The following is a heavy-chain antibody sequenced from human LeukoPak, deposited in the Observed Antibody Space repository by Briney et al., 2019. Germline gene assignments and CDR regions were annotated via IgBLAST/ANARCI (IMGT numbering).Heavy chain of an antibody. D-gene: IGHD3-22*01. CDR1: GFTFSNYG. J-gene: IGHJ4*02. Sequence: PGGSLRLSCAASGFTFSNYGMSWVRQAPGKGLEWVSSISGSGDNTYYADSVKGRSAISRENSKNTLYLQMDSLRVEDTAVYHCAKTNGYYDYWGRGTLVTVSS. V-gene: IGHV3-23*01. CDR3: AKTNGYYDY. CDR2: ISGSGDNT.